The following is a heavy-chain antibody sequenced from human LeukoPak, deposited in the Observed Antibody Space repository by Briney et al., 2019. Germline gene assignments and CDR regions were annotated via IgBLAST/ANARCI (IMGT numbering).Heavy chain of an antibody. Sequence: EASVKVSCKASGYTFTGYYMHWVRQAPGQGLEWMGWINPNSGGTNYAQKFQGRVTMTRDTSISTAYMELSRLRSEDTAVYYCARDRMLRTMPDDYWGQGTLVTVSS. CDR3: ARDRMLRTMPDDY. D-gene: IGHD2-2*01. CDR1: GYTFTGYY. CDR2: INPNSGGT. J-gene: IGHJ4*02. V-gene: IGHV1-2*02.